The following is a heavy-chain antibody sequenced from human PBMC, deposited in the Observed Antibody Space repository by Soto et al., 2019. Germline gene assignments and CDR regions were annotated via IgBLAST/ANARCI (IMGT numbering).Heavy chain of an antibody. J-gene: IGHJ4*02. CDR3: AKVPWQLVRTHYFDY. Sequence: EVQLLESGGGLVQPGGSLRLSCAASGFTFSSYAMSWVRQAPGKGLEWVSGISSSGDSTNYADSVKGRFTISRDNSKSTLFLQMNSLRAEDTAVYYCAKVPWQLVRTHYFDYWGQGTLVNVSS. V-gene: IGHV3-23*01. D-gene: IGHD6-6*01. CDR2: ISSSGDST. CDR1: GFTFSSYA.